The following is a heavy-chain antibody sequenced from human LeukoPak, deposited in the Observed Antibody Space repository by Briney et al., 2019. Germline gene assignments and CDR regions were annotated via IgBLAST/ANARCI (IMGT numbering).Heavy chain of an antibody. V-gene: IGHV3-20*04. CDR3: ARVDSDCSGGSCYTGLFDS. CDR1: GFTFDDYA. D-gene: IGHD2-15*01. J-gene: IGHJ4*02. Sequence: GGSLRLSCAASGFTFDDYAMGWVRQAPGRELEWVSGINSKGGNIGYADSVKGRFTISRDNAKNSLYLQLNSLTAEDTALYYCARVDSDCSGGSCYTGLFDSWGQGALVTVSS. CDR2: INSKGGNI.